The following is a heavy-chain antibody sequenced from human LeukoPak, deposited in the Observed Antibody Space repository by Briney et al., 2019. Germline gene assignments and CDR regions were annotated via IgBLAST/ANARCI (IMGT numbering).Heavy chain of an antibody. D-gene: IGHD6-6*01. V-gene: IGHV4-39*01. Sequence: SETLSLTCTVSGVSISSSSYYWGWIRQPPGMVLEWIGSMYYSGSTYYNPSLKSRVTISVETSKNQFSLKLSSVTAADTALYYCARREAARSYYFDYWGQGTLVTVSS. CDR3: ARREAARSYYFDY. CDR2: MYYSGST. J-gene: IGHJ4*02. CDR1: GVSISSSSYY.